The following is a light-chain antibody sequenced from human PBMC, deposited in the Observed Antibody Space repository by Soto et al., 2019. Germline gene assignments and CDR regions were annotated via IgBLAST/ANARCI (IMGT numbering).Light chain of an antibody. CDR2: DAS. CDR1: QTVGRY. Sequence: DIVLTQSPATLSLSPGDRVTLSCRASQTVGRYLSWYQHSPGQGPRLLVYDASNRATGVPARFSGSGSETDFTLTISSLEPEDFAVYYCQQYGRSPFTFGPGTKVDIK. V-gene: IGKV3-11*01. CDR3: QQYGRSPFT. J-gene: IGKJ3*01.